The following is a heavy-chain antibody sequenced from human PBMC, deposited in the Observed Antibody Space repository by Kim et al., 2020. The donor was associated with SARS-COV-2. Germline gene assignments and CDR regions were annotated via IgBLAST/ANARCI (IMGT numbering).Heavy chain of an antibody. CDR3: AKDRAYGSGSLFDY. J-gene: IGHJ4*02. D-gene: IGHD3-10*01. V-gene: IGHV3-23*01. Sequence: DSVKGRFTISRDNAKNTLYLQMNSLRAEDTAVYYCAKDRAYGSGSLFDYWGQGTLVTVSS.